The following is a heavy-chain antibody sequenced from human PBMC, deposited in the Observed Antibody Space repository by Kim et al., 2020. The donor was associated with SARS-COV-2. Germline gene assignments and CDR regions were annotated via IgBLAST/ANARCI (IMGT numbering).Heavy chain of an antibody. J-gene: IGHJ6*02. CDR3: GAVAANSYYYGMDV. Sequence: TPSLKTRVTVSIDTSKNQFSLNLSSVTAADTAVYYCGAVAANSYYYGMDVWGQGTTVTVSS. V-gene: IGHV4-34*01. D-gene: IGHD6-19*01.